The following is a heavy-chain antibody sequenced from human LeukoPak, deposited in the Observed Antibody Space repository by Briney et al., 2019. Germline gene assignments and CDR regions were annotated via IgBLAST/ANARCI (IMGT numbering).Heavy chain of an antibody. CDR3: ARDRAAAMEYYYMDV. D-gene: IGHD2-2*01. CDR1: GFTFSSYG. CDR2: IRYDGSNK. V-gene: IGHV3-33*01. Sequence: GGSLRLSCAASGFTFSSYGIHWVRQAPGKGLEGEAVIRYDGSNKNSADSVKGRFTISRDNSQNTLYLQMNSLRAAVTAVYYCARDRAAAMEYYYMDVWGKGTTVTVSS. J-gene: IGHJ6*03.